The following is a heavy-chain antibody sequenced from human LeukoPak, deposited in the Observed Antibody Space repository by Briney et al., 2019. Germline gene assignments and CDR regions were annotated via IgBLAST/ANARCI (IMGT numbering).Heavy chain of an antibody. D-gene: IGHD2-15*01. Sequence: GGSLRLSCAASGFTFSSYWMSWVRQAPGKGREGVANIKQDGSEKYYVDSVKGRFTSSRDNAKNSLYQQMNSLRAEDTAVYYCARVGCSGGSCYSGRGPFDPWGEGTLVTVSS. J-gene: IGHJ5*02. CDR3: ARVGCSGGSCYSGRGPFDP. V-gene: IGHV3-7*01. CDR2: IKQDGSEK. CDR1: GFTFSSYW.